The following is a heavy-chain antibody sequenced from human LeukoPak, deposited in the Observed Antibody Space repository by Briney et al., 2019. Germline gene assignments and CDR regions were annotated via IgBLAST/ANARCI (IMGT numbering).Heavy chain of an antibody. CDR2: INYSGST. Sequence: PSETLSLTCAVSGASISSSYWSWIRQPPGKGLEWIGYINYSGSTNYNPSLKSRVTISVDTSNNQFSLRLSSVTAADTAFYYCARGCYDSRGYSNTFDIWGQGTMVTVSS. CDR3: ARGCYDSRGYSNTFDI. D-gene: IGHD3-22*01. V-gene: IGHV4-59*01. CDR1: GASISSSY. J-gene: IGHJ3*02.